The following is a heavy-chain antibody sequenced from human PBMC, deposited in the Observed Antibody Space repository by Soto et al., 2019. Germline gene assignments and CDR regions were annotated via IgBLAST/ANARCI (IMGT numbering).Heavy chain of an antibody. V-gene: IGHV3-53*01. J-gene: IGHJ4*02. D-gene: IGHD2-2*01. Sequence: EVQLVASGGGLIQPGGSLRLSCAASGFTVNSDYMSWVRQAPGKGLEWVSVLYGGGTTHYSDSVKGRFTISRDNSKNTVFLQMNSLRAEDTAVYYCVRTSSYWGQGTRVIVSS. CDR3: VRTSSY. CDR2: LYGGGTT. CDR1: GFTVNSDY.